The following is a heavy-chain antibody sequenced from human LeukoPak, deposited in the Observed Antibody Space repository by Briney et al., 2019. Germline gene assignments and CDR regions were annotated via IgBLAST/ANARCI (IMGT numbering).Heavy chain of an antibody. Sequence: ETLSLTCTVSGGSISSSSYYWGWIRQAPGKGLEWVSTITGSGGSTYYADSVKGRFTISRDTSKNTLYLQMNSLRAEDTAVYYCAKGLFWFGEFSAPDYWGQGTLVTVSS. CDR3: AKGLFWFGEFSAPDY. CDR2: ITGSGGST. V-gene: IGHV3-23*01. J-gene: IGHJ4*02. D-gene: IGHD3-10*01. CDR1: GGSISSSSYY.